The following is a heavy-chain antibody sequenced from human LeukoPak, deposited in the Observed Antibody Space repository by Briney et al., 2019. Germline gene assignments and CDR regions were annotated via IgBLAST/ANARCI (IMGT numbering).Heavy chain of an antibody. J-gene: IGHJ6*02. CDR3: ARGHYGLDV. Sequence: GGSLRLSCAVSGFAFSNHWMAWVRQAPGKGLEWVSYISTDGSSLYYADSVKGRFTISRDNAKNSLYLQMNSLRAEDTAVYYCARGHYGLDVWGPGTTVTVSS. CDR2: ISTDGSSL. V-gene: IGHV3-11*01. CDR1: GFAFSNHW.